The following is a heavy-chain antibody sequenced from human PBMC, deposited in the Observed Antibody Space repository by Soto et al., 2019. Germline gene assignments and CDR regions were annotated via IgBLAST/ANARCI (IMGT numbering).Heavy chain of an antibody. J-gene: IGHJ4*02. CDR3: ARGLRVRYYYGSGSSLGY. D-gene: IGHD3-10*01. V-gene: IGHV4-34*01. Sequence: QVQLQQWGAGLLKPSETLSLTCAVYGGSFSGYYWSWIRQPPGKGLEWIGEINHSGSTNYNPSLKSRVTISVDTSKHQFSLKLSSVTAADTAVYYCARGLRVRYYYGSGSSLGYWGQGTLVTVSS. CDR1: GGSFSGYY. CDR2: INHSGST.